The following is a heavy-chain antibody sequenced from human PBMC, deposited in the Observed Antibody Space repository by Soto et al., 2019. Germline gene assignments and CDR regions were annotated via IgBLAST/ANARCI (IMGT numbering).Heavy chain of an antibody. CDR3: AKILSTVTSYYYGMDV. CDR2: ISSSGDRT. Sequence: GGSLSLSCAASGFTFITYPMTWGRQAPGKGLEGVSSISSSGDRTYYTDSVKGRFTISRDNSKNTVYLQMNSLRAEDTAVYYCAKILSTVTSYYYGMDVWGQGTTVTVSS. V-gene: IGHV3-23*01. J-gene: IGHJ6*02. D-gene: IGHD4-17*01. CDR1: GFTFITYP.